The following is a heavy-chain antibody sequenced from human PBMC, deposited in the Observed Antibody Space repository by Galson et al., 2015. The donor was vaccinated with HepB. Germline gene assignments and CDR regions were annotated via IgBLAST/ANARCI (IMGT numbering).Heavy chain of an antibody. J-gene: IGHJ4*02. CDR2: FDPEDGET. Sequence: KVSCKGSGYILTELSMHWVRQAPGKGLEWMGGFDPEDGETIYAQKFQGRVTMTEDTSTDTAYMELSSLRSEDTAVYYCATDGPLGDYDSSGYFDYWGQGTLVTVSS. CDR3: ATDGPLGDYDSSGYFDY. CDR1: GYILTELS. D-gene: IGHD3-22*01. V-gene: IGHV1-24*01.